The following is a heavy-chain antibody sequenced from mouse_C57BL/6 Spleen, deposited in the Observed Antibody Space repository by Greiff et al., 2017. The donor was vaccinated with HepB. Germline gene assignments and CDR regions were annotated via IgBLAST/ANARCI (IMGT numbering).Heavy chain of an antibody. D-gene: IGHD1-1*01. CDR2: INPSTGGT. CDR3: ARGDYYGSSDVSAY. Sequence: EVQLQQSGPELVKPGASVKISCKASGYSFTGYYMNWVKQSPEKSLEWIGEINPSTGGTTYNQKFKAKATLTVDKSSSTAYMQLKSLTSEDSAVYYCARGDYYGSSDVSAYWGQGTLVTVSA. J-gene: IGHJ3*01. CDR1: GYSFTGYY. V-gene: IGHV1-42*01.